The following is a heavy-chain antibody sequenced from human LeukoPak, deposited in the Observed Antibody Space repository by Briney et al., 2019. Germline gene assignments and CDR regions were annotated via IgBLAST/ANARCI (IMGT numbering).Heavy chain of an antibody. CDR3: ARHLRYGLMVYAILPYYYGMDV. CDR1: GFTFSSYS. V-gene: IGHV3-21*01. J-gene: IGHJ6*02. Sequence: GGSLRLSCAASGFTFSSYSMNWVRQAPGKGLEWVSSISSSSSYIYYADSVKGRFTISRDNAKNSLYLQMNSLRAKDTAVYYCARHLRYGLMVYAILPYYYGMDVWGQGTTVTVSS. CDR2: ISSSSSYI. D-gene: IGHD2-8*01.